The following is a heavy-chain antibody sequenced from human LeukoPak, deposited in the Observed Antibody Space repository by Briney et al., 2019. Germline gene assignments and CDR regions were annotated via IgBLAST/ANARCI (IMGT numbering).Heavy chain of an antibody. CDR3: AKDAKIIVVVPAATDY. V-gene: IGHV3-30*18. CDR1: GFTFSSYG. Sequence: GSLRLSCAASGFTFSSYGMHWVRQAPGKGLEWVAVISYDGSNKYYADSVKGRFTISRDNSKNTLYLQMNSLRAEDTAVYYCAKDAKIIVVVPAATDYWGQGTLVTVSS. CDR2: ISYDGSNK. J-gene: IGHJ4*02. D-gene: IGHD2-2*01.